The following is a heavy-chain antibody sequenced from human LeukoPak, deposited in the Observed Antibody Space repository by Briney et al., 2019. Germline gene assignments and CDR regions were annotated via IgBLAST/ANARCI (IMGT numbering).Heavy chain of an antibody. V-gene: IGHV4-34*01. J-gene: IGHJ4*02. D-gene: IGHD4-17*01. CDR3: ARVERNDYGDYGFDY. CDR1: GGSSSGYY. Sequence: SETLSLTCAVYGGSSSGYYWSWIRQPPGKGLEWIGEINHSGSTNYNPSLKSRVTISVDTSKNQFSLKLSSVTAADTAVYYCARVERNDYGDYGFDYWGQGTLVTVSS. CDR2: INHSGST.